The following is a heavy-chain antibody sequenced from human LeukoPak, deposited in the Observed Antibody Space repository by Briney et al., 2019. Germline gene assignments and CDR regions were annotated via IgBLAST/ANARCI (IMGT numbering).Heavy chain of an antibody. J-gene: IGHJ4*02. V-gene: IGHV1-2*04. D-gene: IGHD3-10*01. CDR1: RYTFTGYY. Sequence: ASVKVSCKASRYTFTGYYMHWVRQAPGQGLEWMGWINPNSGGTNYAQNFQGWVTMTRDTSISTAYMELSRLRSDDTAVYYCARGAPYYYGSGTPVSHFDYWGQGTLVTVSS. CDR3: ARGAPYYYGSGTPVSHFDY. CDR2: INPNSGGT.